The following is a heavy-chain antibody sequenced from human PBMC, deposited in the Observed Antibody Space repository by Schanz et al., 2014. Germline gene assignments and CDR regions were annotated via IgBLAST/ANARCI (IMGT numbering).Heavy chain of an antibody. J-gene: IGHJ4*02. CDR1: GITFSSHS. CDR2: ITYNGGTI. V-gene: IGHV3-48*01. Sequence: VQLVDSGGGLVKPGGSLRLSCTASGITFSSHSFNWVRQAPGKGLEWISYITYNGGTIYYADSVKGRFTMSRDNAKNPVFLQMNSLRAEDTAVYYCVRDSFFAFDYWGQGTLVTVSS. D-gene: IGHD3-3*01. CDR3: VRDSFFAFDY.